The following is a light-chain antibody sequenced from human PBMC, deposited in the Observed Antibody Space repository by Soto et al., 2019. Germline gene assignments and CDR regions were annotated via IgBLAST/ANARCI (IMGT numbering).Light chain of an antibody. J-gene: IGLJ1*01. CDR2: EVS. CDR1: RSDVGGYNY. CDR3: CSYAGRYTWV. Sequence: QSALTQPRSVSGSLGQSVTIPCAGTRSDVGGYNYVSWYQQPPGTAPKLMIYEVSKRPSGVPDRFSGSKSGNTASLTISGLQAEDEGDYYCCSYAGRYTWVFGTGTKVTVL. V-gene: IGLV2-11*01.